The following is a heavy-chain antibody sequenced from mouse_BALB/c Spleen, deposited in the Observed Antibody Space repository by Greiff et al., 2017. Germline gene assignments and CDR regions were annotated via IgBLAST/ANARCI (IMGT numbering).Heavy chain of an antibody. V-gene: IGHV1S81*02. D-gene: IGHD4-1*01. Sequence: VQLQQSGAELVKPGASVKLSCKASGYTFTSYWMHWVKQRPGQGLEWIGEINPSNGRTNYNEKFKSKATLTVDKSSSTAYMQLSSLTSEDSAVYYCARANFYFDYWGQGTTLTVSS. CDR1: GYTFTSYW. J-gene: IGHJ2*01. CDR3: ARANFYFDY. CDR2: INPSNGRT.